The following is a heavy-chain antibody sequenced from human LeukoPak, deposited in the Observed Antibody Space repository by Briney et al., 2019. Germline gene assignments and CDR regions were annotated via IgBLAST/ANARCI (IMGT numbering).Heavy chain of an antibody. Sequence: SETLSLTCAVYGGSFSGYSWSWIRQPPGKGLEWVGEINHSGSTNYNPSLKSRVTISVDTSKNQFSLKLSSVTAADTAVYYCAREYGSGSYYYDYWGQGTRVTVSS. CDR3: AREYGSGSYYYDY. V-gene: IGHV4-34*01. D-gene: IGHD3-10*01. CDR2: INHSGST. J-gene: IGHJ4*02. CDR1: GGSFSGYS.